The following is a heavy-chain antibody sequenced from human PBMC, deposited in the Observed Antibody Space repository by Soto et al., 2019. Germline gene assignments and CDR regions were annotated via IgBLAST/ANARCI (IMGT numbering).Heavy chain of an antibody. Sequence: SETLSLTCAVSGCSVTSGNYYWSWIRQPPGKGLEWIGHIYYSGSTNYNPSLKSRVTISVDASKNQFSLKLSSVTAADTAIYYCARGPVVTPFVDYWGQGTLVTVSS. CDR1: GCSVTSGNYY. CDR3: ARGPVVTPFVDY. J-gene: IGHJ4*02. CDR2: IYYSGST. D-gene: IGHD2-21*02. V-gene: IGHV4-61*01.